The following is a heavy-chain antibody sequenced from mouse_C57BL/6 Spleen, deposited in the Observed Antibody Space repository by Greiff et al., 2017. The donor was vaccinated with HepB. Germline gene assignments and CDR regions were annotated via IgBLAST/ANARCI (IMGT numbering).Heavy chain of an antibody. Sequence: LVESGEGLVKPGGSLKLSCAASGFTFSSYAMSWVRQTPEKRLEWVAYISSGGDYIYYADTVKGRFTISRDNARNTLYLQMSSLKSEDTAMYYCTRDEGNYDAMDYWGQGTSVTVSS. CDR1: GFTFSSYA. J-gene: IGHJ4*01. CDR2: ISSGGDYI. V-gene: IGHV5-9-1*02. D-gene: IGHD2-1*01. CDR3: TRDEGNYDAMDY.